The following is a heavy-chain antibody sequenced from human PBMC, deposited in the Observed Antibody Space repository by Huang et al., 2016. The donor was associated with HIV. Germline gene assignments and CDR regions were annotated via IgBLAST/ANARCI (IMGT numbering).Heavy chain of an antibody. CDR1: GGSIRSDNYY. V-gene: IGHV4-39*02. CDR2: IYYSEST. Sequence: QLQLQESGPGLVKPSETLSLTCTVSGGSIRSDNYYWGCIRQPPGKGLEWIGSIYYSESTYYNPSLKRRVTIAVDTSKNHFSLRMRSVTAADTAVYYCARLPGSITMIRGVITDPYWGQGTLVTVSS. CDR3: ARLPGSITMIRGVITDPY. D-gene: IGHD3-10*01. J-gene: IGHJ4*02.